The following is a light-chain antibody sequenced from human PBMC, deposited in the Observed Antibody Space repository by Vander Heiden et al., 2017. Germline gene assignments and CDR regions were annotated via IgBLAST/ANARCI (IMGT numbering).Light chain of an antibody. CDR3: SSYTGSSSLL. J-gene: IGLJ2*01. CDR1: SSDVGGYDF. Sequence: QSALTQPASVSGSPGLSITISCTGTSSDVGGYDFVSWYQQHPGNAPKLMIYDVTVRPSGVSNRFAGSKSGNTASLTISGLQAEDEAYYYCSSYTGSSSLLFGGGTKLTVL. V-gene: IGLV2-14*03. CDR2: DVT.